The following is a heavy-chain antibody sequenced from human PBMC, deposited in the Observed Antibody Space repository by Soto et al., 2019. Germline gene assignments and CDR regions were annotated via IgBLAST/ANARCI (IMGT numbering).Heavy chain of an antibody. CDR2: INHSGST. CDR3: ARGPIKYYDFWSGSKQPWYFDY. V-gene: IGHV4-39*07. J-gene: IGHJ4*02. D-gene: IGHD3-3*01. Sequence: PSETLSLTCTVSGGSISSSSYYWGWIRQPPGKGLEWIGEINHSGSTNYNPSLKSRVTISVDTSKNQFSLKLSSVTAADTAVYYCARGPIKYYDFWSGSKQPWYFDYWGQGTLVTVSS. CDR1: GGSISSSSYY.